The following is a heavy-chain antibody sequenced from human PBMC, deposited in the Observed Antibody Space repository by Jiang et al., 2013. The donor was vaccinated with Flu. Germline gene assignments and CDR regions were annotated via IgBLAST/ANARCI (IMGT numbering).Heavy chain of an antibody. Sequence: VQLLESGGGLVQPGGSLRLSCAASGFTFSSYAMSWVRQAPGKGLEWVSAISGSGGSTYYADSVKGRFTISRDNSKNTLYLQMNSLRAEDTAVYYCAKDAKRHIVVVTAIPYYFDYWAREPWSPSP. V-gene: IGHV3-23*01. J-gene: IGHJ4*02. D-gene: IGHD2-21*02. CDR2: ISGSGGST. CDR3: AKDAKRHIVVVTAIPYYFDY. CDR1: GFTFSSYA.